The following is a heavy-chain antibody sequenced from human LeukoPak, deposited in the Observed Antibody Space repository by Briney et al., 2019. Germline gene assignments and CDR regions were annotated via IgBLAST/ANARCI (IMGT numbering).Heavy chain of an antibody. J-gene: IGHJ6*02. CDR1: GYTFTSYA. Sequence: ASVKVSCKASGYTFTSYAMHWVRQAPGQRLEWMGWINAGNGNTKYSQKFQGRVTITADESSTTAYMELSSLRSEDTAVYYCARGKTVSGWYEPYFYYGLDVWGQGTTVTVSS. V-gene: IGHV1-3*01. D-gene: IGHD6-19*01. CDR2: INAGNGNT. CDR3: ARGKTVSGWYEPYFYYGLDV.